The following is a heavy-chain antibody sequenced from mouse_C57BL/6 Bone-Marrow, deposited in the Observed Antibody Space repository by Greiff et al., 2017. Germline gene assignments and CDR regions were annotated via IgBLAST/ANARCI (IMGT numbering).Heavy chain of an antibody. CDR2: IFPGSGST. CDR1: GYTFTDYY. Sequence: VKLQESGPELVKPGASVKISCKASGYTFTDYYINWVKQRPGQGLEWIGWIFPGSGSTYYNEKFKSKATLTVDKSSSTAYMQLSSLTSEDSAVYYCARVTTRFYYFDYWGQGTTLTVSS. D-gene: IGHD1-1*01. CDR3: ARVTTRFYYFDY. V-gene: IGHV1-75*01. J-gene: IGHJ2*01.